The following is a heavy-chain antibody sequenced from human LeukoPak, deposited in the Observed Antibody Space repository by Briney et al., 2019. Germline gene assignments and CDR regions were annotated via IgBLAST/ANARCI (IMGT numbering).Heavy chain of an antibody. V-gene: IGHV3-23*01. CDR1: GFTFNNYA. J-gene: IGHJ6*03. CDR3: TKDLTDFHYYYTDV. D-gene: IGHD2-21*02. CDR2: ITGSGGHT. Sequence: GGALRLSCEASGFTFNNYALAWVRQSPGKGLDWVSGITGSGGHTYYAHSVKGRVTISRDNSKNTLYLQMYSLRAEDTAVYYCTKDLTDFHYYYTDVWGKGTTVIVSS.